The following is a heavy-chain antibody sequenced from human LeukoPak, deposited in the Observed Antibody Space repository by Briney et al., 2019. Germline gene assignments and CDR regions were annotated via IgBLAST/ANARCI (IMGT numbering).Heavy chain of an antibody. D-gene: IGHD6-13*01. Sequence: APVKVSCKASGYTFTGYYMHWVRQAPGQGLEWMGWINPNSGGTNYAQKFQGRVTMTRDTSISTAYMELSRLRSDDTAVYYCARGDSSSWYGQCFDYWGQGTLVTVSS. CDR3: ARGDSSSWYGQCFDY. V-gene: IGHV1-2*02. J-gene: IGHJ4*02. CDR1: GYTFTGYY. CDR2: INPNSGGT.